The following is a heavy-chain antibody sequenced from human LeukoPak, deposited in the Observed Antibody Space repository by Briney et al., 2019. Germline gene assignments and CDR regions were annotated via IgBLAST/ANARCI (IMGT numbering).Heavy chain of an antibody. CDR1: GGSTTGHY. J-gene: IGHJ5*02. D-gene: IGHD4-11*01. Sequence: SETLSLTCTVSGGSTTGHYWNWIRQPPGKGLEWIGYIYYSGTIKYNPSLKSRVTISVDTSKNQFSLKLRFVTAADTAVYYCARGEDYKSSRFDPWGQGTLVTVSS. CDR3: ARGEDYKSSRFDP. CDR2: IYYSGTI. V-gene: IGHV4-59*11.